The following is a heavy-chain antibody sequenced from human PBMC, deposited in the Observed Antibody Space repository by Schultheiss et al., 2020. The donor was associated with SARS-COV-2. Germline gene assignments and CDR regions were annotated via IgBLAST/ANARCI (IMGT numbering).Heavy chain of an antibody. Sequence: GSLRLSCAVYGGSFSGYYWSWIRQPPGKGLEWIGEINHSGSTNYNPSLKSRVTISVDTSKNQFSLKLSSVTAADTAVYYCARGGSGWYRTGYFDYWGQGTLVTVSS. CDR3: ARGGSGWYRTGYFDY. CDR2: INHSGST. D-gene: IGHD6-19*01. J-gene: IGHJ4*02. CDR1: GGSFSGYY. V-gene: IGHV4-34*01.